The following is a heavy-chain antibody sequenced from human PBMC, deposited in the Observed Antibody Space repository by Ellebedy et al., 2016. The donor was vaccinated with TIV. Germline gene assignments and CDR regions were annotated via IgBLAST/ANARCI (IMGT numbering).Heavy chain of an antibody. CDR1: GGSISSSSYY. J-gene: IGHJ6*02. CDR2: IYYSGST. CDR3: ARRQLWLHYYYYGMDV. Sequence: MPSETLSLTCTVSGGSISSSSYYWGWIRQPPGKGLEWIGSIYYSGSTYYNPSLKSRVTISVDTSKNQFSLKLSSVTAADTAVYYCARRQLWLHYYYYGMDVWGQGTTVTVSS. D-gene: IGHD5-18*01. V-gene: IGHV4-39*01.